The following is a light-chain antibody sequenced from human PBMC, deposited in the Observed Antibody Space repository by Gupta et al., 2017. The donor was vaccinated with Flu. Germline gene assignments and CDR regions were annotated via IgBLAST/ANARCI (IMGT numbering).Light chain of an antibody. CDR1: SGNGSDA. J-gene: IGLJ3*02. V-gene: IGLV4-69*01. CDR3: QTWGTDIRV. Sequence: VRRTCTLRSGNGSDATAWHQHQPEKDPRYLMKLNIDGSHSNGAGFPDRFSGSGSGADRDLTISSRQAEDEDDYYCQTWGTDIRVFGGGTKLTVL. CDR2: LNIDGSH.